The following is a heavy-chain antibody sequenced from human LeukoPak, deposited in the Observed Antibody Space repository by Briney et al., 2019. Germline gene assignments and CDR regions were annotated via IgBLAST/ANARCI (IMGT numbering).Heavy chain of an antibody. V-gene: IGHV4-39*07. Sequence: PSETLSLTCTVSGGSISSSSYYWGWIRQPPGKGLEWIGSIYYSGSTYYNPSLKSRVTISVDTSKNQFSLKLSSVTAADTAVYYCARDKAVAGTGWFDPWGQGTPVTVSS. CDR3: ARDKAVAGTGWFDP. D-gene: IGHD6-19*01. CDR2: IYYSGST. CDR1: GGSISSSSYY. J-gene: IGHJ5*02.